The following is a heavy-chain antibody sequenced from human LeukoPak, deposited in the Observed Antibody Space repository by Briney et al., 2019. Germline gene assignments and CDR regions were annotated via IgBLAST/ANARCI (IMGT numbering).Heavy chain of an antibody. Sequence: GGSLRLSWAASGFTFSSYWMSWVRQAPGKGLEWVANIKQDGSEKYYVDSVKGRFTISRDNAKNSLYLQMSSLRAEDTAVYYCARVSSSGWYRGDYWGQGTLVTVSS. CDR1: GFTFSSYW. V-gene: IGHV3-7*01. CDR3: ARVSSSGWYRGDY. J-gene: IGHJ4*02. CDR2: IKQDGSEK. D-gene: IGHD6-19*01.